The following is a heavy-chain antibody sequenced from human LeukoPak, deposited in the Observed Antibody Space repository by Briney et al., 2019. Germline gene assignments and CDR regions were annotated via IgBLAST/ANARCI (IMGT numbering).Heavy chain of an antibody. CDR2: NSSSSNYI. J-gene: IGHJ6*03. Sequence: PGGSLRLSFVASGFTFSSYNMNWVRQAPGKELEWVSSNSSSSNYIYYADSVKGRFTISRDNAKNSLYLQMKSLRAEDTAVYYCARFHPRIAVAVHYYMDVWGKGTTVTVSS. CDR3: ARFHPRIAVAVHYYMDV. V-gene: IGHV3-21*01. CDR1: GFTFSSYN. D-gene: IGHD6-19*01.